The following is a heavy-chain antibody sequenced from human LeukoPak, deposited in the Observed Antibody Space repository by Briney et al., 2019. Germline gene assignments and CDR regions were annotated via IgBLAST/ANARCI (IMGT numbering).Heavy chain of an antibody. V-gene: IGHV1-3*01. CDR1: GYTFTTYA. J-gene: IGHJ4*02. Sequence: ASVKVSCRASGYTFTTYAMQWVRQAPGQSLEWMGWINVANGNTRYSQKFQGRVTLTRDTSATTAYMELSSLRSEDTAVYYCARNMVGKTDFDYWGQGTLLTVSS. CDR3: ARNMVGKTDFDY. D-gene: IGHD3-10*01. CDR2: INVANGNT.